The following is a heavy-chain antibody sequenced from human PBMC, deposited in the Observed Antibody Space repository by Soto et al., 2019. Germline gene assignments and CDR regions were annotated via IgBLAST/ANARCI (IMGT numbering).Heavy chain of an antibody. CDR3: ARDYGGNPGSFDP. J-gene: IGHJ5*02. D-gene: IGHD4-17*01. V-gene: IGHV1-69*06. Sequence: VSCKASGGTFSSYAISWVRQAPGQGLEWMGGIIPIFGTANYAQKFQGTVTIAADKSTSTAYIELSSLRSEDTAVYYCARDYGGNPGSFDPWGQGTLVTVSS. CDR2: IIPIFGTA. CDR1: GGTFSSYA.